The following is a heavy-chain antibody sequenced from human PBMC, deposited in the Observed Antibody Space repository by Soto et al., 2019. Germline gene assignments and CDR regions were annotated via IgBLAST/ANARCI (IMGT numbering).Heavy chain of an antibody. V-gene: IGHV1-8*01. D-gene: IGHD4-17*01. CDR3: ARNLYGDNVDY. J-gene: IGHJ4*02. Sequence: QVQLVQSGAEVKKPGASVKVSCKASGYTFTSYAINWVRQATGQGLAWMGWMNPNSGNTGDAQKFQVRVAMTRNTSISKAYMELSSLRSEATAVDYCARNLYGDNVDYWGQGTLVTVSS. CDR2: MNPNSGNT. CDR1: GYTFTSYA.